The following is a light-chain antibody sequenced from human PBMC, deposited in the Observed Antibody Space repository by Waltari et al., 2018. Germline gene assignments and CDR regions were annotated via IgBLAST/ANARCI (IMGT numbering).Light chain of an antibody. CDR2: GAS. J-gene: IGKJ1*01. Sequence: DILLTQSPATLSLSLGERATVSCRASQSVSRALAWYQQKPGQAPKLLIYGASTRATGIPARFSGSRSGTDFSLTISRLQPDDFAVYYCQQYLRLPVTFGQGTTVEI. CDR3: QQYLRLPVT. V-gene: IGKV3D-15*01. CDR1: QSVSRA.